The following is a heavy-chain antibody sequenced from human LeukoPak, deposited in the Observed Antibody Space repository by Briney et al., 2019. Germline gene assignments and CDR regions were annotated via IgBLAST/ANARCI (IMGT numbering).Heavy chain of an antibody. J-gene: IGHJ4*02. D-gene: IGHD5-12*01. CDR3: ARQGTIVAGTLGTTFDY. CDR2: TYPGDSDT. V-gene: IGHV5-51*01. Sequence: GESLKISCKASGYSFTNYWIGWVRQMPGTGLEWMGITYPGDSDTTYSPSFQGQVTISADKSINTAYLQWSSLRASDSAMYYCARQGTIVAGTLGTTFDYWGQGTLLTVSS. CDR1: GYSFTNYW.